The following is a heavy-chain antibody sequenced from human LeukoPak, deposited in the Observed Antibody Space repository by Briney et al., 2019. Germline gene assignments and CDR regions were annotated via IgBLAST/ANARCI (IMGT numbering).Heavy chain of an antibody. CDR1: GGSISSSSYY. CDR2: IYYSGST. V-gene: IGHV4-39*01. D-gene: IGHD6-13*01. J-gene: IGHJ5*02. CDR3: ARRYSSSWHSFTWFDP. Sequence: SETLSLTCPVSGGSISSSSYYWGWIRQPPGKGLEWIGSIYYSGSTYYNPSLKSRVTISVDTSKNQFSLKLSSVTAADTAVYYCARRYSSSWHSFTWFDPWGQGTLVTVSS.